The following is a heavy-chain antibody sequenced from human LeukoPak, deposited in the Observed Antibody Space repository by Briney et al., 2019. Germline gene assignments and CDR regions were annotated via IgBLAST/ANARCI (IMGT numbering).Heavy chain of an antibody. CDR1: GGPINSYY. CDR3: ARVQYLRTDWFDP. V-gene: IGHV4-4*07. Sequence: SETLSLTCTVSGGPINSYYWSWIRQPAGKGLEWIGRIYSSGSTTYNPSLKSRVTMSVDTSKNQFSLRLSSVTAADTAVYYCARVQYLRTDWFDPWGQGTLVTVSS. J-gene: IGHJ5*02. D-gene: IGHD2-2*01. CDR2: IYSSGST.